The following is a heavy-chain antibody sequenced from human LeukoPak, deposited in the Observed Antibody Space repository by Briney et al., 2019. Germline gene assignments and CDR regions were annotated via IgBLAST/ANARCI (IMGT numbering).Heavy chain of an antibody. CDR1: GGSFSGYY. CDR3: ARGLPYYDFWSGPSTPYGMDV. D-gene: IGHD3-3*01. CDR2: INHSGST. V-gene: IGHV4-34*01. Sequence: SETLSLTCAVYGGSFSGYYWSWIRRPPGKGLEWIGEINHSGSTNYNPSLKSRVTISVDTSKNQFSLKLSSVTAADTAVYYCARGLPYYDFWSGPSTPYGMDVWGQGTTVTVSS. J-gene: IGHJ6*02.